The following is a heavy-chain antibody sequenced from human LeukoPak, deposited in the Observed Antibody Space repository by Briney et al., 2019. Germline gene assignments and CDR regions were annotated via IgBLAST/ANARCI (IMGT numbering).Heavy chain of an antibody. J-gene: IGHJ6*03. D-gene: IGHD2-8*01. CDR2: ISAYNGNT. Sequence: ASVKVSCKASGYTFTSYGISWVRQALGQGLEWMGWISAYNGNTNYAQKLQGRVTMTTDTSTSTAYMELRSLRSDDTAVYYCARDGAPWSYYYYMDVWGKGTTVTVSS. V-gene: IGHV1-18*01. CDR1: GYTFTSYG. CDR3: ARDGAPWSYYYYMDV.